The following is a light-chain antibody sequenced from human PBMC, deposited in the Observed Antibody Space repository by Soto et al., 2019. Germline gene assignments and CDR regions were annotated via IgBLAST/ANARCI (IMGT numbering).Light chain of an antibody. J-gene: IGKJ5*01. CDR1: QSVSSY. Sequence: EILLTQSPATLSLSPGERATLSCRASQSVSSYLAWYQQKPGQPPRLLIYDASNRATGIPARFSGSGSGTDFTLTISRLQSEDFAVYYCQQRINWPITFGQGTRLEIK. CDR3: QQRINWPIT. V-gene: IGKV3-11*01. CDR2: DAS.